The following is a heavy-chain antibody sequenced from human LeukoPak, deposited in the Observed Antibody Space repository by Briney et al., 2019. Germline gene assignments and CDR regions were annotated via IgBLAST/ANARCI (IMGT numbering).Heavy chain of an antibody. CDR2: ISWNSGSI. CDR1: VFTFDDYA. D-gene: IGHD6-19*01. J-gene: IGHJ4*02. V-gene: IGHV3-9*01. CDR3: ARGGISSSGRGDYYFDY. Sequence: QSGGSLRLSCAASVFTFDDYAMHWVRQAPGKGLEWVSGISWNSGSIGYADSVRGRFTISRDNAKNSLYLQMNSLRAEDTALYYCARGGISSSGRGDYYFDYWGQGTLVTVSS.